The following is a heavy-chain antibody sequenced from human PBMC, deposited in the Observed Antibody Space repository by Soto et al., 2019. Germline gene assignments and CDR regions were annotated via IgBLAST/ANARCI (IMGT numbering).Heavy chain of an antibody. V-gene: IGHV1-2*02. Sequence: QVRLVQSGAEVKRPGASVKVSCKASGYTFTGYYMYWVRQAHGQGLEWVGWMNPNTGDTNYAQRFKGRVTMTRDTSISTAYMDLSRLTSDDTAVYYCARDPGAFGEGWDIWGQGTLVTVSS. D-gene: IGHD3-10*01. J-gene: IGHJ4*02. CDR3: ARDPGAFGEGWDI. CDR2: MNPNTGDT. CDR1: GYTFTGYY.